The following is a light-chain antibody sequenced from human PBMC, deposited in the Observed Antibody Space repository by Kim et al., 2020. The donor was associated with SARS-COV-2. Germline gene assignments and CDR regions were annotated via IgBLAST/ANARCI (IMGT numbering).Light chain of an antibody. CDR1: NIGSHS. CDR3: QVWDTGTDHYV. J-gene: IGLJ1*01. V-gene: IGLV3-21*04. Sequence: SYELTQPPSVSVAPGKTARITCGGNNIGSHSVHWYQQKPGQAPVLVIYYDSDRPSGIPERFSGSKSANTATLTISRVEAGDEADYYCQVWDTGTDHYVFG. CDR2: YDS.